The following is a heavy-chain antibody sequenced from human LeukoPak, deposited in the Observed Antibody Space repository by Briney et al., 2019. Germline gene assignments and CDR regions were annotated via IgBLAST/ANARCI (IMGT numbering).Heavy chain of an antibody. Sequence: ASVKVSCKASGYTFTGYYMHWVRQAPGQGLEWMGWINPNSGGTNYAQKFQGRVTMTRDTSNSTAYMELSRLRSDDTAVYYCARVRYCSSTSCSAAYDCYGMDVWGQGTTVTVSS. CDR3: ARVRYCSSTSCSAAYDCYGMDV. D-gene: IGHD2-2*01. J-gene: IGHJ6*02. CDR1: GYTFTGYY. V-gene: IGHV1-2*02. CDR2: INPNSGGT.